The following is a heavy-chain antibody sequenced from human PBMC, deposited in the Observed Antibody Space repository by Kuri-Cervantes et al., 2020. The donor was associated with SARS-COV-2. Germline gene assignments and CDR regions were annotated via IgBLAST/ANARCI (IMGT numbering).Heavy chain of an antibody. V-gene: IGHV3-48*03. D-gene: IGHD3-22*01. Sequence: GGSLRLSCAASGFTFSSYEMNWVRQAPGKGLEWVSYISSSGSTIYYADSVKGRFTISRDNAKNSLYLQMNSLRAEDTAVYYCAREGYYEPTDRDVWGQGTTVTVSS. CDR3: AREGYYEPTDRDV. CDR1: GFTFSSYE. J-gene: IGHJ6*02. CDR2: ISSSGSTI.